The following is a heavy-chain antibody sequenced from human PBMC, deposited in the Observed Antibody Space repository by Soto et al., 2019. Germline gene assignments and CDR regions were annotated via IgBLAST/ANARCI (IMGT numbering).Heavy chain of an antibody. J-gene: IGHJ6*02. D-gene: IGHD7-27*01. CDR3: ARTTGDTGYYYYGMDV. V-gene: IGHV4-59*01. CDR1: VGSISSYY. CDR2: IYYSGST. Sequence: SETLSLTCTVSVGSISSYYWSWIRQRPGKGLEWIGYIYYSGSTNYNPSLKSRVTISVDTSKNQFSLKLSSVTAADTAVYYCARTTGDTGYYYYGMDVWGQGTTVTVSS.